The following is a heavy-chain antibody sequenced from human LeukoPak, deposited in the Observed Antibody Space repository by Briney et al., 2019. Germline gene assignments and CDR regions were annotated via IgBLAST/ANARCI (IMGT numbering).Heavy chain of an antibody. CDR3: ARVGGYCSSTSCYDLHYYYYGMDV. D-gene: IGHD2-2*01. V-gene: IGHV3-7*01. Sequence: GGSLRLSCAASGFTFSSYWMSWVRQAPGKGLEWVANIKQDGSEKYCVDSVKGRFTISRDNAKNSLYLQMNSLRAEDTAVYYCARVGGYCSSTSCYDLHYYYYGMDVWGQGTTVTVSS. CDR2: IKQDGSEK. CDR1: GFTFSSYW. J-gene: IGHJ6*02.